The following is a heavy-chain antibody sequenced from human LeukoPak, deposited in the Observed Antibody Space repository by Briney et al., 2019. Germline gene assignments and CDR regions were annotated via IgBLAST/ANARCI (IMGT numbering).Heavy chain of an antibody. V-gene: IGHV4-59*01. CDR2: IYYSGST. D-gene: IGHD3-10*01. J-gene: IGHJ4*02. Sequence: SSETLSLTCTVSGGSISSYYWSWIRQPPGKGLEWIGYIYYSGSTNYNPSLKSRVTISVDTSKNQFSLKLSSVAAADTAVYYCARGPGIWFGELLDYWGQGTLVTVSS. CDR1: GGSISSYY. CDR3: ARGPGIWFGELLDY.